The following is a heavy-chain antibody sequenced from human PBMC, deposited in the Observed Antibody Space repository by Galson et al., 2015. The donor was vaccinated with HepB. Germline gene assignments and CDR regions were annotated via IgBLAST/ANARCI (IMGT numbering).Heavy chain of an antibody. V-gene: IGHV3-23*01. J-gene: IGHJ4*02. CDR3: AKDQYNWNSNYFDY. CDR2: ISGSGGAT. CDR1: GFTFSSCG. D-gene: IGHD1-7*01. Sequence: LSCAASGFTFSSCGMSWVRQAPGKGLEWVSAISGSGGATYYADSVRGRFTISRDNSKNTLYLQMSSLRAEDTAVYYCAKDQYNWNSNYFDYWGQGTLVTVSS.